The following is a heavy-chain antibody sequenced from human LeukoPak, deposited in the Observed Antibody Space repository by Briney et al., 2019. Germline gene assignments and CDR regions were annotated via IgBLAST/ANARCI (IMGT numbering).Heavy chain of an antibody. D-gene: IGHD1-26*01. V-gene: IGHV3-7*01. J-gene: IGHJ4*02. CDR3: ARVYWELGTFDY. CDR2: IKQDGSEK. Sequence: GGSLRLSRVASGFTLSSYWMSWVRQAPGKGLEWVANIKQDGSEKYYVDPVKGRFTISRDNAKNSLYLQMNSLRAEDTAVYYCARVYWELGTFDYWGQGTLVTVSS. CDR1: GFTLSSYW.